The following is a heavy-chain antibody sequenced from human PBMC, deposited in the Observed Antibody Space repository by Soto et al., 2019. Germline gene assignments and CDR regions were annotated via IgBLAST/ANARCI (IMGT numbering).Heavy chain of an antibody. CDR2: ITDSGGDT. V-gene: IGHV3-23*01. CDR1: RFTFSSYA. D-gene: IGHD1-26*01. Sequence: PGGSLRLSCAASRFTFSSYAMTWVRQAPGKGLEWVSSITDSGGDTYYADSVKGRFTISRDNSKNTLYLQMNSLRAEDTAVYFCAKPYAVGSSGSTYFDYWGQGALVTSPQ. CDR3: AKPYAVGSSGSTYFDY. J-gene: IGHJ4*02.